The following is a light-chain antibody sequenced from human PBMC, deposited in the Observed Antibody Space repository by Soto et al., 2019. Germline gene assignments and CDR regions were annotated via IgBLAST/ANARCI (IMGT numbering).Light chain of an antibody. J-gene: IGLJ1*01. CDR3: AAWDGSLKGYV. V-gene: IGLV1-44*01. CDR1: SSNIGSNT. Sequence: QSVLTQPPSTSGTPGQRVTISCSGSSSNIGSNTVNWYQQLPGTAPKPLIYRNNQRPSGVPDRFSGSKSGTSASLAISGLQSEDEADYYCAAWDGSLKGYVFGTGTKVTVL. CDR2: RNN.